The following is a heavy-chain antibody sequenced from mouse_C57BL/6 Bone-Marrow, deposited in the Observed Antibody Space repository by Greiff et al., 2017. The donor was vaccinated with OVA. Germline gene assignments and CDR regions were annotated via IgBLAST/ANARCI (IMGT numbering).Heavy chain of an antibody. CDR2: IYPGDGAT. D-gene: IGHD2-3*01. Sequence: VQLQQSGPELVKPGASVKISCKASGYAFSSSWMNWVKQRPGKGLEWIGRIYPGDGATNYNGKFKGKATLTVDKSSSTAYMQLSSLTSEDSAVYFCARHEDGYYASYFDYWGQGTTLTVSS. J-gene: IGHJ2*01. V-gene: IGHV1-82*01. CDR3: ARHEDGYYASYFDY. CDR1: GYAFSSSW.